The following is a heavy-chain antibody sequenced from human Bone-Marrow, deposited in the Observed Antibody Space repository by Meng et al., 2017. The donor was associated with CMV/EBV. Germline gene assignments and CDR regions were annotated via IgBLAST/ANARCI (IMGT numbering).Heavy chain of an antibody. CDR3: ARHSSGYSYGCFGDY. CDR2: IDPSASYT. Sequence: SGYSFTGYWISWVRQLPGKGLVWVGGIDPSASYTNYSPSFHGHVTISADKSISTAYLRWSSLKASDTAMYYCARHSSGYSYGCFGDYWGQGTLVTVSS. D-gene: IGHD5-18*01. CDR1: GYSFTGYW. J-gene: IGHJ4*02. V-gene: IGHV5-10-1*01.